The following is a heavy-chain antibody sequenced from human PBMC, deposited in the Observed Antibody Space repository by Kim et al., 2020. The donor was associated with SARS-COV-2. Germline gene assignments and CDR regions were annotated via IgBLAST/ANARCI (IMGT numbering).Heavy chain of an antibody. J-gene: IGHJ3*02. CDR3: ARQTGESSGYYGAFDI. CDR1: GYSFTSYW. V-gene: IGHV5-51*01. D-gene: IGHD3-22*01. CDR2: IYPGDSDT. Sequence: GESLKISCKGSGYSFTSYWIGWVRQMPGKGLEWMGIIYPGDSDTRYSPSFQGQVTISADKSISTAYLQWSSLKASDTAMYYCARQTGESSGYYGAFDIWGEGKVDTVSS.